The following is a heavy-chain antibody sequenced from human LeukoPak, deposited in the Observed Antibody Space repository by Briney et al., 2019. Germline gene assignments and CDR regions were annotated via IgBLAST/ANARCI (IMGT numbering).Heavy chain of an antibody. J-gene: IGHJ6*02. CDR2: INHSGST. V-gene: IGHV4-34*01. D-gene: IGHD4-11*01. CDR1: GGSFSGYY. Sequence: PSETLSLTCAVYGGSFSGYYWSWIRQPPGKGLEWIGEINHSGSTNYNLSLKSRVTISVDTSKNQFSLKLSSVTAADTAVYYCARVRSNYPRLYYGMDVWGQGTTVTVSS. CDR3: ARVRSNYPRLYYGMDV.